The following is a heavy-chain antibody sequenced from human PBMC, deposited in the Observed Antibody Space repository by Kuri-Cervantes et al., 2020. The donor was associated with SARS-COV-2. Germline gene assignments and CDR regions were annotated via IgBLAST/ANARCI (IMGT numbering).Heavy chain of an antibody. Sequence: GGSLRLSCAAPGFTFSTYAMSWVRQAPEKGLEWVSAISRSGTYYADSVKGRFTISRDNSKNTLYLQMNSLRAEDTAVYYCAKVSDSMTTVTTLGVWGQGTLVTVSS. J-gene: IGHJ4*02. CDR2: ISRSGT. V-gene: IGHV3-23*01. CDR3: AKVSDSMTTVTTLGV. CDR1: GFTFSTYA. D-gene: IGHD4-17*01.